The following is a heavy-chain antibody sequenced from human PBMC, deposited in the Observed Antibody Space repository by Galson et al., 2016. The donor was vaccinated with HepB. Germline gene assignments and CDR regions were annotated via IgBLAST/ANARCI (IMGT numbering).Heavy chain of an antibody. J-gene: IGHJ5*02. CDR2: TYYRSKWYH. D-gene: IGHD2-2*01. Sequence: CAISGDSVSSNSAAWHWIRQSPSSGLEWLGRTYYRSKWYHDYAVSVKSRIIINPDTSKNQFSLQLNSVTPEDTAVYYCARESQTSSTLGPWGQGTLVTVSS. CDR1: GDSVSSNSAA. V-gene: IGHV6-1*01. CDR3: ARESQTSSTLGP.